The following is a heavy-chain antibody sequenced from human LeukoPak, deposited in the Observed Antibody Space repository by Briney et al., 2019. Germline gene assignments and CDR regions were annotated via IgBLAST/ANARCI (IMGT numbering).Heavy chain of an antibody. CDR1: GGSFSGYY. V-gene: IGHV4-34*01. D-gene: IGHD3-10*01. Sequence: SETLSLTCAVYGGSFSGYYWNWIRQPPGKGLEWIGEINHSGSTNYNPSLKTRVTISVDTSKNQFSLKLSSVTAADTAVYYCARRRAYYYGSGSYYNSRGDLNWFDPWGQGTLVTVSS. J-gene: IGHJ5*02. CDR3: ARRRAYYYGSGSYYNSRGDLNWFDP. CDR2: INHSGST.